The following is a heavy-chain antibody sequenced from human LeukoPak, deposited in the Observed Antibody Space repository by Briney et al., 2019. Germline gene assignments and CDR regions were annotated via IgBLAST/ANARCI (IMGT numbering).Heavy chain of an antibody. J-gene: IGHJ5*02. CDR2: IYYSGST. CDR1: GGSISSSSYN. Sequence: SETLSLTCTVSGGSISSSSYNWGWIRQPPGKGLEWIGIIYYSGSTYYNPSTKGRVTISVDTSKNQFSLNLSCVTAAGTAGYCSARRPVTTQGTNWFDPWGQGTLVTVSS. V-gene: IGHV4-39*01. CDR3: ARRPVTTQGTNWFDP. D-gene: IGHD4-17*01.